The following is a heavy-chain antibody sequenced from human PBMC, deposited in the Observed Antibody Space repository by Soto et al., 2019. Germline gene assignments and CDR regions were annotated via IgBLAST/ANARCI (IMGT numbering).Heavy chain of an antibody. CDR1: GFTFSNHW. V-gene: IGHV3-74*01. J-gene: IGHJ4*02. CDR3: ARDSTSGWYRAFDY. D-gene: IGHD6-19*01. Sequence: EVQLVESGGGLVQPGGSLRLSCAASGFTFSNHWMHWVRQAPGEGLVWLSRINLDGTITTYADSVKGRFTISRDNAKNTVHLQMNNLRPEDTAEYFCARDSTSGWYRAFDYWGRETLVTVSS. CDR2: INLDGTIT.